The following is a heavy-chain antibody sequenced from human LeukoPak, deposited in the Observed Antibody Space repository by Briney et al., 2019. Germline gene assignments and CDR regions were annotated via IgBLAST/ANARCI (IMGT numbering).Heavy chain of an antibody. CDR1: GFTFSTYG. CDR2: IRGGGLKT. Sequence: PWGSLRRSCAASGFTFSTYGMTWLRQAPGKGLKWCSAIRGGGLKTYYADSVKGRFTISRDASTNRLFIQMNRLRAEDTAVYYCAKDGQRFLESYYYMDVWGKGTTVTVS. J-gene: IGHJ6*03. CDR3: AKDGQRFLESYYYMDV. D-gene: IGHD3-3*01. V-gene: IGHV3-23*01.